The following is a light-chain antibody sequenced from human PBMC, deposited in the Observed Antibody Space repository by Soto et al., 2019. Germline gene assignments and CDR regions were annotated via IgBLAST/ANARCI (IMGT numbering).Light chain of an antibody. CDR2: VAGGGTH. Sequence: QSVLTQSSSASASLGSSVRLTCTLSSGHSTYIIAWHQQQPGKAPRYLMKVAGGGTHNKGSGVPDRFSGSSSGADRYLTISTLQSEDEADYYCETWDSNIRVFGGGTQLTVL. CDR1: SGHSTYI. CDR3: ETWDSNIRV. V-gene: IGLV4-60*03. J-gene: IGLJ3*02.